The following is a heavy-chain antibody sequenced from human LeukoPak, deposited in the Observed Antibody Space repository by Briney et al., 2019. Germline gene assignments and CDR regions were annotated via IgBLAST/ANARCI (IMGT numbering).Heavy chain of an antibody. V-gene: IGHV3-23*01. D-gene: IGHD3-9*01. CDR2: ISGSGGST. CDR3: TRDLMDYDVSTGLHHYYMDV. CDR1: GFTFSSYA. Sequence: PGGSLRLSCAASGFTFSSYAMSWVCQAPGKGLEWVSAISGSGGSTYYADSVKGRFTISRDNSKNTLYLQMNSLRAEDTAVYYCTRDLMDYDVSTGLHHYYMDVWGQGTTVTVSS. J-gene: IGHJ6*02.